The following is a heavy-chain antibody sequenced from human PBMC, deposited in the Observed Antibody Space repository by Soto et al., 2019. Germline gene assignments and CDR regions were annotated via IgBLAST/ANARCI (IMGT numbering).Heavy chain of an antibody. V-gene: IGHV4-30-4*01. J-gene: IGHJ5*02. D-gene: IGHD5-18*01. CDR1: GGSISSGDYY. Sequence: QVQLQESGPGLVKPSQTLSLTCTVSGGSISSGDYYWSWIRQPPGKGLEWIGYIYYSGSTYYNPPLKSRVTIPVDPSQNQFSLKLSSVTAADTAVYYCARDKGNWDTAFDPWGQGTLVTVSS. CDR3: ARDKGNWDTAFDP. CDR2: IYYSGST.